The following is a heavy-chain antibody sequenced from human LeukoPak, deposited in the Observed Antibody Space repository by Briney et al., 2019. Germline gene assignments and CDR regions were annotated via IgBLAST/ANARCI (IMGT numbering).Heavy chain of an antibody. CDR3: ASCGGSTSCYFDY. V-gene: IGHV3-53*01. Sequence: PGGSLRLSCAASGFTVSNNYMNWVRQAPGKGLEWVSVIYSDGTTYYADSVKGRFTISRDNSKNTLYLQMSSLRAEDTAVYYCASCGGSTSCYFDYWGQGTLVTVSS. CDR2: IYSDGTT. J-gene: IGHJ4*02. CDR1: GFTVSNNY. D-gene: IGHD2-2*01.